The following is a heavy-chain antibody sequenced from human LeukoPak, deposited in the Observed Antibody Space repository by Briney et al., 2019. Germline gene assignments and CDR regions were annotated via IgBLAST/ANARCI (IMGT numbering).Heavy chain of an antibody. J-gene: IGHJ6*02. CDR3: ARESTVVYNYYYYGMDV. Sequence: ASVKVSCKASGYTFTGYYMHWVRQAPGQGLEWMGRINPNSGGTNYAQKLQGRVTMTTDTSTSTAYMELRSLRSDDTAVYYCARESTVVYNYYYYGMDVWGQGTTVTVSS. CDR1: GYTFTGYY. V-gene: IGHV1-2*06. D-gene: IGHD4-23*01. CDR2: INPNSGGT.